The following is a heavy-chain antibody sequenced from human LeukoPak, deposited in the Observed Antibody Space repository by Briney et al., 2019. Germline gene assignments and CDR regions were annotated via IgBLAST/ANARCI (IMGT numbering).Heavy chain of an antibody. CDR1: GFTFSSYW. D-gene: IGHD2/OR15-2a*01. CDR3: ARERVTTTSFDY. V-gene: IGHV3-7*01. Sequence: GGSLRLSCAASGFTFSSYWMNWLRQAPGKGLEWVANIKQDGGAKNYVDSVKGRFTISRDNAKNSLYLQMNNLRVEDTAVYYCARERVTTTSFDYWGQGVLVTVSS. CDR2: IKQDGGAK. J-gene: IGHJ4*02.